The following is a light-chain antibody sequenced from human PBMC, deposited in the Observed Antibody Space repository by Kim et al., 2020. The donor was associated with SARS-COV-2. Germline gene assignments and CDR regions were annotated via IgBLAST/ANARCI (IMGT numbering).Light chain of an antibody. CDR1: QEISHD. Sequence: SVGETVTMTCRASQEISHDLGWFQQKPGKAPKSLSYATSKLGGGVPSKFSGSGSRTDFTLTISSLQPEDFATYYCQQYKSYPRTFGGGTKLEI. J-gene: IGKJ4*01. CDR2: ATS. CDR3: QQYKSYPRT. V-gene: IGKV1-16*02.